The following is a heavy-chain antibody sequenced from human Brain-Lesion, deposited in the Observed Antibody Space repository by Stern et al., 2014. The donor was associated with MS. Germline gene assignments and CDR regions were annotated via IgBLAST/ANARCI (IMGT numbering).Heavy chain of an antibody. Sequence: EVQLVESGGDLVQPGRSWGPSWAPFGFPFVNFAMPWVRQAPGKGREGSAGISWNSGTIGYADSVKGRFTTSRDNAYSSLYLQMNSLRPEDTALYYCARDITGSSAYFAYWGQGTLVTVSS. CDR1: GFPFVNFA. D-gene: IGHD1-14*01. CDR2: ISWNSGTI. J-gene: IGHJ4*02. V-gene: IGHV3-9*01. CDR3: ARDITGSSAYFAY.